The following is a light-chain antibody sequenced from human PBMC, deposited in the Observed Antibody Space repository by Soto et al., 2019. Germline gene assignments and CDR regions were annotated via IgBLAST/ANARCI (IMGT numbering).Light chain of an antibody. V-gene: IGKV1-5*01. CDR3: QHYDDYSGFT. CDR1: QTISRW. Sequence: IQLTQSPSSLSASVGDRVTVTCRASQTISRWLAWYQQKPGKAPKLLIYDVSNLQSGVPSRFSGSGSGTEFTLTVTNLQPDDFASYFCQHYDDYSGFTFGPGTKVDLK. J-gene: IGKJ3*01. CDR2: DVS.